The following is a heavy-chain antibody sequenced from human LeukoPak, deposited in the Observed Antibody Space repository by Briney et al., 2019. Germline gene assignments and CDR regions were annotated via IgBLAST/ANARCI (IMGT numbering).Heavy chain of an antibody. J-gene: IGHJ6*03. D-gene: IGHD3-9*01. CDR3: AKDGRGRYFDWLSRSYYYYMDV. Sequence: GGSLRLSCAASGFTFSSYVMHWVRQAPGKGLEWVAFIRYDGSNKYYADSVKGRFTISRDNSKNTLYLQMNSLRAEDTAVYYCAKDGRGRYFDWLSRSYYYYMDVWGKGTTVTISS. CDR1: GFTFSSYV. CDR2: IRYDGSNK. V-gene: IGHV3-30*02.